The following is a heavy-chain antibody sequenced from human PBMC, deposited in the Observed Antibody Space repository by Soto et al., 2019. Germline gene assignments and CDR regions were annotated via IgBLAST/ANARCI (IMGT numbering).Heavy chain of an antibody. CDR1: GFSLSTSGVG. CDR3: AHSFGGYDYFDY. D-gene: IGHD5-12*01. CDR2: IYWDDDK. V-gene: IGHV2-5*02. J-gene: IGHJ4*02. Sequence: QITLKESGPPLVKPTQTLTLTCTFSGFSLSTSGVGVGWIRQPPGKALEWLALIYWDDDKRYSPSLKSRLTITKDTAKNQVVLTMTNMDPVDTATYYCAHSFGGYDYFDYWGQGTLVTVSS.